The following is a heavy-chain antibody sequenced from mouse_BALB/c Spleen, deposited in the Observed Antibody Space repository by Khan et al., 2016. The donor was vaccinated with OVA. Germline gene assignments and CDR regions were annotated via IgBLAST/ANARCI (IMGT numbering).Heavy chain of an antibody. CDR3: ARKEKYGNRYVDV. V-gene: IGHV1-77*01. CDR2: IYPGSGST. D-gene: IGHD2-10*02. CDR1: GYTFTDYV. Sequence: QVQLKESGPELVKPGASVKMSCKASGYTFTDYVISWVKQRTGQGLEWIGEIYPGSGSTYYNEKFKGKATLTADKSSNTAYLQLSSLTSEDSAVYFCARKEKYGNRYVDVWGAGTTVTVSS. J-gene: IGHJ1*01.